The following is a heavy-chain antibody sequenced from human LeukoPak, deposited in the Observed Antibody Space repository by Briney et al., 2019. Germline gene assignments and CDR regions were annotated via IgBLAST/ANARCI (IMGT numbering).Heavy chain of an antibody. J-gene: IGHJ4*02. Sequence: GASVKVSCKASGYTFTSYGISWVRQAAGQGLEWMGWISAYNGNTNYAQKLQGRVTMTTDTSTSTAYMELRSLRSDDTAVYYCARGRYSYDSSGYLDYWGQGTLVTVSS. CDR2: ISAYNGNT. CDR3: ARGRYSYDSSGYLDY. D-gene: IGHD3-22*01. CDR1: GYTFTSYG. V-gene: IGHV1-18*01.